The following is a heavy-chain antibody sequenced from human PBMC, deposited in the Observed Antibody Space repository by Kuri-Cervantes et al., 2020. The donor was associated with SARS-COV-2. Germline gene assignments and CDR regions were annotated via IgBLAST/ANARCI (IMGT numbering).Heavy chain of an antibody. J-gene: IGHJ4*02. CDR3: ARGRYYDSLSDY. V-gene: IGHV3-21*01. CDR1: EFILSNYA. D-gene: IGHD3-22*01. Sequence: GGSLRLSCAPSEFILSNYAMNWVRQAPGKGLEWVSSISSSSSYIYYADSVKGRFTISRDNAKNSLYLQMNSLRAEDTAVYYCARGRYYDSLSDYWGQGTLVTVSS. CDR2: ISSSSSYI.